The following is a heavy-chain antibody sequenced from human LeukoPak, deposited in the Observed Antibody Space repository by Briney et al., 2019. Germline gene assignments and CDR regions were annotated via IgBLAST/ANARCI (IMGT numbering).Heavy chain of an antibody. V-gene: IGHV4-59*08. CDR1: GASISSHY. J-gene: IGHJ4*02. CDR2: IYYSGST. D-gene: IGHD6-19*01. Sequence: PSETLSLTCSVSGASISSHYWSWIRQPPGKGLEWIGYIYYSGSTNYNPSLKSRVTISVDTSKNQFSLKLSYVTAADTAVYFCARQLRGEAVAGHLQPFDYWGQGNLVTVSS. CDR3: ARQLRGEAVAGHLQPFDY.